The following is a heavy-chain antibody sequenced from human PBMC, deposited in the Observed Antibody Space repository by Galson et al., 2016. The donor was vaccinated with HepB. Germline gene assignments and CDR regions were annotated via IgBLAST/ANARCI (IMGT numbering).Heavy chain of an antibody. D-gene: IGHD1-26*01. Sequence: SLRLSCAASGFTFNNAWMCWVRQAPGKGLEWLGRIKRESDGGTTDYVAPVKGRFTISRDDSKNTLYLQMNSLKTEDTAVYYCAPYRQWARNPADREDYWGQGTPVTVSS. CDR1: GFTFNNAW. J-gene: IGHJ4*02. V-gene: IGHV3-15*01. CDR3: APYRQWARNPADREDY. CDR2: IKRESDGGTT.